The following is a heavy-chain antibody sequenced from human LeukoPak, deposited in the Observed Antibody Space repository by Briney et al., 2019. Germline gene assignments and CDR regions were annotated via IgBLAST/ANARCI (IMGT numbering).Heavy chain of an antibody. V-gene: IGHV1-46*01. CDR2: INPTGGSS. Sequence: ASVKVSCKASGYTFTDYHLHWMRQAPGQGLEWMGIINPTGGSSSYAQKFQGRVTMTRDTSTSTVYMELSSLRSEDTAVYFCARGPHDGSGWYEFWGQGTLVTVSS. J-gene: IGHJ5*01. D-gene: IGHD3-22*01. CDR1: GYTFTDYH. CDR3: ARGPHDGSGWYEF.